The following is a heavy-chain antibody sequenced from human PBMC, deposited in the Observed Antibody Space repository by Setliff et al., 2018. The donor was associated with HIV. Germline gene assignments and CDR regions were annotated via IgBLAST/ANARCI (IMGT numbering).Heavy chain of an antibody. J-gene: IGHJ5*02. CDR3: AKDDTPTFWEYNWFDV. CDR1: GFTFISST. V-gene: IGHV3-21*01. Sequence: GGSLRLSCTVSGFTFISSTMNWVRQAPGKGLEWVASISSSGSYIHYADSLKGRFTISRDNAKNSQYLLMIDLRAEDTAVYYWAKDDTPTFWEYNWFDVWGQGTLVTVSS. D-gene: IGHD3-3*01. CDR2: ISSSGSYI.